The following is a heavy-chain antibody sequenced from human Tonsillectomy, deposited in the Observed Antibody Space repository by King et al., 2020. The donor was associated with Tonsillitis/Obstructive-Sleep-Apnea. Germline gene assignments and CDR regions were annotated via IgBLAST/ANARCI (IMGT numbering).Heavy chain of an antibody. D-gene: IGHD3-10*01. V-gene: IGHV3-33*01. J-gene: IGHJ5*02. CDR2: IWYDGSNK. Sequence: VQLVESGGGVVQPGRSLRLSCAASGFTFRRYGMHWVRQAPGKGLEWVAVIWYDGSNKYYADSVKGRFTISRDNSENTRYLQMNSLRAEETAVYYCARAVRYYDSGTYYNRFDPWGQGTLVTVSS. CDR3: ARAVRYYDSGTYYNRFDP. CDR1: GFTFRRYG.